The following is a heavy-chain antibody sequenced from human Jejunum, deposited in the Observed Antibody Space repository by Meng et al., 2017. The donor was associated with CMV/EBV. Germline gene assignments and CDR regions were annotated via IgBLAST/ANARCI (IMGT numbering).Heavy chain of an antibody. CDR1: GYSFTNYG. D-gene: IGHD3/OR15-3a*01. CDR2: ISPYNGDT. J-gene: IGHJ4*02. Sequence: QVQLVQSGVEVKTPGDSVKVSCKASGYSFTNYGITWIRQAPGQGLEYMGWISPYNGDTNYGQNFQGRMTMTTDTFTTTAYMELRSLRSDDTALYYCTRDGLQYTEGSSYWGQGTLVTVSS. V-gene: IGHV1-18*01. CDR3: TRDGLQYTEGSSY.